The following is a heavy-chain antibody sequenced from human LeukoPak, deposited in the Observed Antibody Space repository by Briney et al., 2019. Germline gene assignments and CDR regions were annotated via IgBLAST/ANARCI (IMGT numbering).Heavy chain of an antibody. CDR1: GFTFSSYA. CDR3: ARTIAAAGATHFDY. CDR2: ISYDGSNK. J-gene: IGHJ4*02. D-gene: IGHD6-13*01. Sequence: GGSLRLSCAASGFTFSSYAMHWVRQAPGKGLEWVAVISYDGSNKYYADSVKGRFTISRDNSKNTLYLQMNSLRAEDTAVYYCARTIAAAGATHFDYWGQGTLVTVSS. V-gene: IGHV3-30-3*01.